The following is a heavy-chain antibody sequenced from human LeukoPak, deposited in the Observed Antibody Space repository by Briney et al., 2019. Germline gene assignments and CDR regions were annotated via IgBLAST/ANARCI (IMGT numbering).Heavy chain of an antibody. J-gene: IGHJ2*01. CDR1: GFTFSSYS. CDR3: AKGFYGSRYWYFDR. D-gene: IGHD3-10*01. Sequence: GGSLRLSCAASGFTFSSYSMNWVRQAPGKGLEWVSTIIGSGGSTYDADSVKGRFTISRDNSRNTLYLQMNSLRAEDTAVYYCAKGFYGSRYWYFDRWGRGTLVTVSS. V-gene: IGHV3-23*01. CDR2: IIGSGGST.